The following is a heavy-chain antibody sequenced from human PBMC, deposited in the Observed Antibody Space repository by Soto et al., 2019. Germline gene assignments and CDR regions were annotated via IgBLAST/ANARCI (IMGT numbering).Heavy chain of an antibody. Sequence: EVQLLESGGGLVQPGGSLRLSCAASGFTFSSYAMSWVHQAPGKGLEWVSAISGSGGSTYYADSVKGRFTISRDNSKNTLYLQMNSLRAEDTAVYYCAKVGLGGYYYDSSGYDFDYWGQGTLVTVSS. CDR2: ISGSGGST. CDR1: GFTFSSYA. V-gene: IGHV3-23*01. J-gene: IGHJ4*02. D-gene: IGHD3-22*01. CDR3: AKVGLGGYYYDSSGYDFDY.